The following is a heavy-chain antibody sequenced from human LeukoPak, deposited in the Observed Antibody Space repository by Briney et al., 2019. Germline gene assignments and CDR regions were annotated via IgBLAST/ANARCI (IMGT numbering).Heavy chain of an antibody. D-gene: IGHD2/OR15-2a*01. J-gene: IGHJ6*03. CDR1: GGSFSGYY. V-gene: IGHV4-34*01. CDR3: ARGFTGTFLYYYYYYMDV. CDR2: INHSGST. Sequence: SETLSLTCAVYGGSFSGYYWSWIRQPPGKGLEWIGEINHSGSTNYSPSLKSRITISVDTSKNQFSLKLSSVTAADTAVYYCARGFTGTFLYYYYYYMDVWGKGTTVTVSS.